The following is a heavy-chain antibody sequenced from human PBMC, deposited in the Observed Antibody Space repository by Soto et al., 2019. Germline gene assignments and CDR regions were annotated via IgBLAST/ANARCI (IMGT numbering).Heavy chain of an antibody. V-gene: IGHV4-34*01. D-gene: IGHD2-15*01. CDR2: INHSGST. J-gene: IGHJ4*02. CDR3: ARARCSRAGCYSNFVN. Sequence: SETLSLTCAVYSGSFSGYYWSWIRQSPGKGLEWIGEINHSGSTNYNPSLKSRVTMSVDMSRNQFSLKLSSVTAADTAVYYCARARCSRAGCYSNFVNWGQGTLVTVFS. CDR1: SGSFSGYY.